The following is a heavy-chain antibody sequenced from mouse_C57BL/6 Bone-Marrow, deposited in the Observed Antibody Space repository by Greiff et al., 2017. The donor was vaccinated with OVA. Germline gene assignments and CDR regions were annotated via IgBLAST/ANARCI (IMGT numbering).Heavy chain of an antibody. CDR3: FLWLRRGYYFDY. D-gene: IGHD2-2*01. J-gene: IGHJ2*01. CDR2: INPNNGGT. Sequence: EVKLQQSGPELVKPGASVKMSCKASGYTFTDYNMHWVKQSHGKSLEWIGYINPNNGGTSYNQKFKGKATLTVNKSSSTAYMELRSLTSEDSAVYYCFLWLRRGYYFDYWGQGTTLTVSS. V-gene: IGHV1-22*01. CDR1: GYTFTDYN.